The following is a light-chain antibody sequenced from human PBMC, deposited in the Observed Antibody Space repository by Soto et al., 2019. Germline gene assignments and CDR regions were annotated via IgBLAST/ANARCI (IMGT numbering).Light chain of an antibody. CDR2: AAS. CDR3: QQSFRTPFT. Sequence: DIQMTQSPSTLSASVGDRVTITCRASQSISTWLAWYQQKPGKAPKLLIYAASRLQSGVPSRFSGTGSGTDFTLTISSLQPEDFATYYCQQSFRTPFTFGPGNKLDIK. J-gene: IGKJ3*01. V-gene: IGKV1-39*01. CDR1: QSISTW.